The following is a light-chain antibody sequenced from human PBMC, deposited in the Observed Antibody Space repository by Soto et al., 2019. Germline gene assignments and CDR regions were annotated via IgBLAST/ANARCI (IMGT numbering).Light chain of an antibody. CDR3: EQTYSTPVT. CDR1: QNIYNY. Sequence: DIQITQSPSSLSASVGDRVTVTCRTSQNIYNYLNWYQQKPGKAPKLLIYAASSVQSGVPLRFSGTGSGTDFTLTISSLQPEPFATYYCEQTYSTPVTLGQGTRMEIK. J-gene: IGKJ5*01. CDR2: AAS. V-gene: IGKV1-39*01.